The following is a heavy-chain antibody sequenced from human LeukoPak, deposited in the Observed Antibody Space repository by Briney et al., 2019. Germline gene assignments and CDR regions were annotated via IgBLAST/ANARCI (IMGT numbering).Heavy chain of an antibody. CDR2: ISYDGSNK. Sequence: PGRSLRLSCAASGFTFSSYAMHWVRQAPGKGLEWVAVISYDGSNKYYADSVKGRFTISRDNSKNTLYLQMNSLRAEDTAVYYCARDGVGATSSFDYWGQGTLVTVSS. CDR3: ARDGVGATSSFDY. J-gene: IGHJ4*02. V-gene: IGHV3-30-3*01. D-gene: IGHD1-26*01. CDR1: GFTFSSYA.